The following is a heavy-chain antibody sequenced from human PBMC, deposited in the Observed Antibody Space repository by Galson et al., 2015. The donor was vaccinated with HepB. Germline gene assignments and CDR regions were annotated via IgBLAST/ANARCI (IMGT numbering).Heavy chain of an antibody. D-gene: IGHD6-6*01. Sequence: SVKVSCKASGGTFSSYAISWVRQAPGQGLEWMGGIIPIFGTANYAQKFQGRVTITADKSTSTAYMELSSLRSEDTAVYYCARVSWQYSSSPGRFYYYYYGMDVWGQGTTVTVSS. V-gene: IGHV1-69*06. CDR1: GGTFSSYA. J-gene: IGHJ6*02. CDR2: IIPIFGTA. CDR3: ARVSWQYSSSPGRFYYYYYGMDV.